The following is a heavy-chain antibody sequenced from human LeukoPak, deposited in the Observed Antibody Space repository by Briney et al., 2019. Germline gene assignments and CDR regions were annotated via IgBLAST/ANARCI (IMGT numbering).Heavy chain of an antibody. Sequence: GGSLRLSCAASGFTFSSYAMSWVRQAPGKGLEWVSAISGSGGSTYYADSVKGRFTISRDNSKNTLYLQMNSLRAEDTAVYYCAKGQTYYYDSSGSLPDYWGQGTLVTVSS. CDR1: GFTFSSYA. CDR3: AKGQTYYYDSSGSLPDY. D-gene: IGHD3-22*01. V-gene: IGHV3-23*01. CDR2: ISGSGGST. J-gene: IGHJ4*02.